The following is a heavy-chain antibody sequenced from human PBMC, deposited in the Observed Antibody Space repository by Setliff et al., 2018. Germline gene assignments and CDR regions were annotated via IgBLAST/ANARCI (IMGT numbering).Heavy chain of an antibody. V-gene: IGHV4-38-2*01. J-gene: IGHJ3*02. CDR1: GASISSGHY. Sequence: LSLTCDVSGASISSGHYWGWIRQPPGKGLGWIATIYHKGRTYFNPSLQSRVTMSLDRSKNQFSLRLTSVTASDTAVYYCASPRRDDLDSPFDPFDIWGHGTRVTVSS. CDR2: IYHKGRT. CDR3: ASPRRDDLDSPFDPFDI. D-gene: IGHD3-3*01.